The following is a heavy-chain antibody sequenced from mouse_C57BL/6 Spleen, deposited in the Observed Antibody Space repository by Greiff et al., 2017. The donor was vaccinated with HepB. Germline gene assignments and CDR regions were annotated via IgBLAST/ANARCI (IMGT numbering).Heavy chain of an antibody. CDR2: IDPENGDT. V-gene: IGHV14-4*01. CDR3: TPRYYGSSDWYFDV. CDR1: GFNIKDDY. J-gene: IGHJ1*03. Sequence: EVQLQHSGAELVRPGASVKLSCTASGFNIKDDYMHWVKQRPEQGLEWIGWIDPENGDTEYASKFQGKATITADTSSNTAYLQLSSLTSEDTAVYYCTPRYYGSSDWYFDVWGTGTTVTVSS. D-gene: IGHD1-1*01.